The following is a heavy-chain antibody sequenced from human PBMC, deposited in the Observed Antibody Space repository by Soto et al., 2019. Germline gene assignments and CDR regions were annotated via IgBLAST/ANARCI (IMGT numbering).Heavy chain of an antibody. Sequence: SETLSLTCAVYGGSFSGYYWSWIRQPPGKGLEWIGEINHSGSTNYNPSLKSRVTISVDTSKNQFSLKLSSVTAADTAVYYCAREGASTSYAFDIWGKGKMVTV. V-gene: IGHV4-34*01. CDR3: AREGASTSYAFDI. CDR1: GGSFSGYY. J-gene: IGHJ3*02. D-gene: IGHD2-2*01. CDR2: INHSGST.